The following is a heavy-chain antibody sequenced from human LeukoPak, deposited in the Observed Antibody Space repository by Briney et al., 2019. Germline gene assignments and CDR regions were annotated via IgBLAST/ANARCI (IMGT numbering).Heavy chain of an antibody. CDR2: ISAYNGNT. V-gene: IGHV1-18*01. CDR1: GYTSTSYG. D-gene: IGHD4-11*01. Sequence: GASVKVSCKASGYTSTSYGISWVRQAPGQGLEWMGWISAYNGNTNYAQKLQGRVTMTTDTSTSTAYMELRSLRSDDTAVYYCGREGIDYSNGVFDYWGQGTLVTVSS. CDR3: GREGIDYSNGVFDY. J-gene: IGHJ4*02.